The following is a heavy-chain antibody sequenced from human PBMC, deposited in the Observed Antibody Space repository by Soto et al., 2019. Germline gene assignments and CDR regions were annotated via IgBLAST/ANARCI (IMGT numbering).Heavy chain of an antibody. CDR3: AKVRPCKWLLQAFDI. J-gene: IGHJ3*02. CDR1: GGSFSGYY. D-gene: IGHD3-22*01. V-gene: IGHV4-34*01. CDR2: INHSGST. Sequence: WETLSLTCAVYGGSFSGYYWSWIRQPPGKGLEWIGEINHSGSTNYNPSLKSRVTISVDTSKNQFYLKLSSVTAADTAVYYCAKVRPCKWLLQAFDIWGQGTMVT.